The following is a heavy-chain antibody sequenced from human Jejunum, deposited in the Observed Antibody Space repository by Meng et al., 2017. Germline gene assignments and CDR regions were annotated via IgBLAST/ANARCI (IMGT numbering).Heavy chain of an antibody. D-gene: IGHD3-3*01. CDR1: DDSISIYY. CDR2: ISTRGGT. J-gene: IGHJ6*02. CDR3: AKVAVFGNSENLYYYGLDV. Sequence: GSLRLSCTVSDDSISIYYWSWIRQPAGKGLEWIGQISTRGGTKYNPSLKSRVSMSINTSKKQFALSLSSVTAADTAVYYCAKVAVFGNSENLYYYGLDVWGQGTSVTVSS. V-gene: IGHV4-4*07.